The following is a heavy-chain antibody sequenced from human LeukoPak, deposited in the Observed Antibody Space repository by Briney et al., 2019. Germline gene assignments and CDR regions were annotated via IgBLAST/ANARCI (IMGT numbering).Heavy chain of an antibody. V-gene: IGHV3-74*01. CDR3: ARGMYYYGSGSYYRVDSFDI. D-gene: IGHD3-10*01. CDR2: INSDGSST. CDR1: GFTFSRYW. J-gene: IGHJ3*02. Sequence: PGGSLRLSCAASGFTFSRYWMHLVRQAPGKGLVWVSRINSDGSSTSYADSVKGRFTISRDNAKNTLYLQVNSLRAEDTAVYYCARGMYYYGSGSYYRVDSFDIWGQGTMVTVSS.